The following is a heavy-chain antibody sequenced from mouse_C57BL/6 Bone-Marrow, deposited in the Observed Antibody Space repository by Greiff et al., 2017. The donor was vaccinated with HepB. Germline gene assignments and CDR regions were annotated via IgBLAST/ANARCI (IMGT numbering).Heavy chain of an antibody. Sequence: EVKLMESGEGLVKPGGSLKLSCAASGFTFSSYAMSWVRQTPEKRLEWVAYISSGGDYIYYADTVKGRFTISRDNARNTLYLQMSSLKSEDTAMYYCTREYYYGSSHYYAMDYWGQGTSVTVSS. CDR3: TREYYYGSSHYYAMDY. V-gene: IGHV5-9-1*02. J-gene: IGHJ4*01. CDR1: GFTFSSYA. D-gene: IGHD1-1*01. CDR2: ISSGGDYI.